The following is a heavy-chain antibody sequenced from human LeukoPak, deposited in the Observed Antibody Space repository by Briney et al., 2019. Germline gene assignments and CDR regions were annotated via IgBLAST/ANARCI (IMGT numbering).Heavy chain of an antibody. CDR2: INSDGSST. D-gene: IGHD5-12*01. J-gene: IGHJ6*02. CDR1: GFTFSSYW. V-gene: IGHV3-74*01. Sequence: GGSLRLSCAASGFTFSSYWMHWVRQAPGKGLVWVSRINSDGSSTNYADSVKGRFTISRDNAKNTLYLQMNSLRAEDTAVYYCARVRSWLRLDYGMDVWGQGTTVTVSS. CDR3: ARVRSWLRLDYGMDV.